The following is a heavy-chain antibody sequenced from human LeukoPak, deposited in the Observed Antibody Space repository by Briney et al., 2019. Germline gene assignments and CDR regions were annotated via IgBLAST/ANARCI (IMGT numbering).Heavy chain of an antibody. V-gene: IGHV4-34*01. CDR2: INHSGST. CDR3: ARGGSVDTAMVAYSSGWYYFDY. J-gene: IGHJ4*02. Sequence: SETLSLTCAVYGGSLSGYYWSWIRQPPGKGLEWIGEINHSGSTNYNPSLKSRVTTSVDTSKNQFSLKLSSVTAADTAVYYCARGGSVDTAMVAYSSGWYYFDYWGQGTLVTVSS. D-gene: IGHD5-18*01. CDR1: GGSLSGYY.